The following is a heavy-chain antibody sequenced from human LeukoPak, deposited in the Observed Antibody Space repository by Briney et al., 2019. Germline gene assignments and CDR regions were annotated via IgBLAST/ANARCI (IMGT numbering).Heavy chain of an antibody. CDR2: INPNSGGT. Sequence: VASVKVPCKASGYTFTGYYMHWVRQAPGQGLEWMGWINPNSGGTNYAQKFQGRVTMTRDTSISTAYMELSRLRSDDTAVYYCARAPYSSRSGWFDPWGQGTLVTVSS. V-gene: IGHV1-2*02. J-gene: IGHJ5*02. CDR3: ARAPYSSRSGWFDP. CDR1: GYTFTGYY. D-gene: IGHD6-13*01.